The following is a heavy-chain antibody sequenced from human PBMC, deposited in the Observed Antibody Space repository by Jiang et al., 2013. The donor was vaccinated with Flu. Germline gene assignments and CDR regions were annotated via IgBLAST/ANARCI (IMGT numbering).Heavy chain of an antibody. D-gene: IGHD4-23*01. CDR3: ARRGNYYYYYGLDV. V-gene: IGHV4-34*01. J-gene: IGHJ6*02. CDR2: INHRGNS. CDR1: SGSFSDYY. Sequence: LLKPSETLSLTCAGHSGSFSDYYWTWIRQPPGKGLEWIGEINHRGNSYYNASLKSRVTISVDTSKSQFSLKLSSVTAADTAVYYCARRGNYYYYYGLDVWGQGTTVTVSS.